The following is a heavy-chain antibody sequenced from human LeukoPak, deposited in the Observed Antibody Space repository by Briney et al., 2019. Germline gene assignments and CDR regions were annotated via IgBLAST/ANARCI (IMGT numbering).Heavy chain of an antibody. CDR3: ARDLTDYYELDY. J-gene: IGHJ4*02. CDR2: IYTSGST. D-gene: IGHD3-22*01. V-gene: IGHV4-4*07. Sequence: SETLSLTCTVSGGSISSYYWSWIRQPAGKGLEWIGRIYTSGSTNYSPSLKSRVTMSVDTSKNQFSLKLTSVTAADTAVYYCARDLTDYYELDYWGQGTLVTVSS. CDR1: GGSISSYY.